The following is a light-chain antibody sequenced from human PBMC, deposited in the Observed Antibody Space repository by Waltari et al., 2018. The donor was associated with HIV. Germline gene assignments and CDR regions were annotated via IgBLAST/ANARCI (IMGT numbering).Light chain of an antibody. Sequence: QSVLTQPPSASGTPGQRATISCFGSNSNIGSNYVYWYQQLPGMAPKLLIYKNNQRPSGVPDLFSGSTSGTAAALAISGRRSEDEADYYCAACDARLNLVFGGGTKLTVL. V-gene: IGLV1-47*01. CDR3: AACDARLNLV. CDR1: NSNIGSNY. J-gene: IGLJ2*01. CDR2: KNN.